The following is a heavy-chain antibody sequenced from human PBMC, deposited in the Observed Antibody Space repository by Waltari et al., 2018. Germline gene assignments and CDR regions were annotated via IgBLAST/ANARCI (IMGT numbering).Heavy chain of an antibody. CDR3: VKDGGRQQLVPSYFDN. V-gene: IGHV3-53*01. Sequence: EGHLEESGGTLIHPGGSLKLSCRVSGFRGNTNNMSWLRQAPGKGLEWVSTIFPDDDTFYADSVKGRFSVSRDNSKNTIYLQMNSLRDEDTAVYYCVKDGGRQQLVPSYFDNWGQGSLVTVSS. J-gene: IGHJ4*02. D-gene: IGHD6-13*01. CDR1: GFRGNTNN. CDR2: IFPDDDT.